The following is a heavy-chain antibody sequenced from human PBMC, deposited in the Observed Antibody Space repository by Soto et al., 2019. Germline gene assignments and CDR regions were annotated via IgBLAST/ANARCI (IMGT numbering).Heavy chain of an antibody. CDR1: GGTFSSYT. CDR3: ATRTTGTPDKLDY. Sequence: GASVKVSCKASGGTFSSYTISWVRQAPGQGLEWMGRIIPILGIANYAQKFQGRVTITADKSTSTAYMELSSLRSEDTAVYYCATRTTGTPDKLDYWGQGTLVTVSS. CDR2: IIPILGIA. V-gene: IGHV1-69*02. J-gene: IGHJ4*02. D-gene: IGHD1-1*01.